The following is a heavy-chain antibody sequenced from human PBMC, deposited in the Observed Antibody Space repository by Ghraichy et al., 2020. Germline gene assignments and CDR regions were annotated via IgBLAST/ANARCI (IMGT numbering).Heavy chain of an antibody. Sequence: TLSLTCTVSGGSISSYYWSWIRQPPGKGLEWIGYIYYSGSTNYNPSLKSRVTISVDTSKNQFSLKLSSVTAADTAVYYCARGGGPGFLEWLIFDYWGQGTLVTVSS. CDR2: IYYSGST. D-gene: IGHD3-3*01. V-gene: IGHV4-59*01. CDR3: ARGGGPGFLEWLIFDY. J-gene: IGHJ4*02. CDR1: GGSISSYY.